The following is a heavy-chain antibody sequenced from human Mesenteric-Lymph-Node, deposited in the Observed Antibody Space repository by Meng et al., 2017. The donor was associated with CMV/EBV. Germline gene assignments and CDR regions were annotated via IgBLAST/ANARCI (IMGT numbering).Heavy chain of an antibody. Sequence: SCKASGYTFPSYYMHWVRQAPGQGLEWMGIINPSGGSTSYAQKFQGRVTMTRDTSTSTVYMELSSLRSEDTAVYYCARDQGDGYNFDYWGQGTLVTVSS. V-gene: IGHV1-46*01. D-gene: IGHD5-24*01. CDR1: GYTFPSYY. CDR2: INPSGGST. J-gene: IGHJ4*02. CDR3: ARDQGDGYNFDY.